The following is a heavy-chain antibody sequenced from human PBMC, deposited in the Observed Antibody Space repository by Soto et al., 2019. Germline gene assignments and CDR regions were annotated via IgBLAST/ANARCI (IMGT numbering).Heavy chain of an antibody. V-gene: IGHV4-31*03. CDR3: ARDPFGGYDSAGYFDY. J-gene: IGHJ4*02. CDR2: IHHRGST. CDR1: GDSISSGGYY. Sequence: QVQLQESGPGLVKPSQTLSLTCTVSGDSISSGGYYWSWLRQHPGKGLEWIGSIHHRGSTYSNPSLKSRVTISVDTSKNQFSLKVSSVTAADTAVYYCARDPFGGYDSAGYFDYWGQGTLVTVSS. D-gene: IGHD5-12*01.